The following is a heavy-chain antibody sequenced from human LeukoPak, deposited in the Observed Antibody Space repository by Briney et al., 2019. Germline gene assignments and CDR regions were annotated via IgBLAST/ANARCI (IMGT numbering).Heavy chain of an antibody. CDR3: ARQVWHIVVVTAIPAFDI. J-gene: IGHJ3*02. CDR1: GYTFTSYG. CDR2: ISAYNGNT. V-gene: IGHV1-18*01. Sequence: GASVKVSCKASGYTFTSYGISWVRQAPGQGLEWMGWISAYNGNTNYAQKLQGRVTMTTDTSTSTAYMELSRLRSDDTAVYYCARQVWHIVVVTAIPAFDIWGQGTMVTVSS. D-gene: IGHD2-21*02.